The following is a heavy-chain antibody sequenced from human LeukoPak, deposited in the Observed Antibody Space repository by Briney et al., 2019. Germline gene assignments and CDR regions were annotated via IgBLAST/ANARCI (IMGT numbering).Heavy chain of an antibody. D-gene: IGHD5-24*01. Sequence: GASVKVSCKASGYTFTSYDINWVRQATGQGLEWMGWMNPNSGNTGYAQKFQGRVTMTRNTSISTAYMELSSLRSEDTAVYYCARDGMNLADGPHGGWFDPWGQGTLVTVSS. CDR3: ARDGMNLADGPHGGWFDP. CDR2: MNPNSGNT. CDR1: GYTFTSYD. J-gene: IGHJ5*02. V-gene: IGHV1-8*01.